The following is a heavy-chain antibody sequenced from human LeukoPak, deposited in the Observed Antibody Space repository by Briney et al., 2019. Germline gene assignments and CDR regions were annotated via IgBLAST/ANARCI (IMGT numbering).Heavy chain of an antibody. Sequence: SQTLSLTCALSGDSVSSNSVAWNWIRQSPSRGLGWLGRTYYRSKWYSEYAVSVKSRITINPDTSKNQFSLQLDSVTPEYTAVYYCARAYNWNLDYWGQGALVTVSS. J-gene: IGHJ4*02. D-gene: IGHD1-1*01. CDR3: ARAYNWNLDY. CDR1: GDSVSSNSVA. CDR2: TYYRSKWYS. V-gene: IGHV6-1*01.